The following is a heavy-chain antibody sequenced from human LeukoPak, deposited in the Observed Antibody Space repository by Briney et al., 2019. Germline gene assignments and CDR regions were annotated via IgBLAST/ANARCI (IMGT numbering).Heavy chain of an antibody. D-gene: IGHD3-22*01. CDR1: GYTFTGYY. J-gene: IGHJ4*02. CDR3: AGDSSGMYYFDY. CDR2: INPNSGGT. Sequence: GASVKVSCKVSGYTFTGYYMHWVRQAPGQGLEWMGRINPNSGGTNYAQKFQGRVTMTRDTSISTAYMELSRLRSDDTAVYYCAGDSSGMYYFDYWGQGTLVTVSS. V-gene: IGHV1-2*06.